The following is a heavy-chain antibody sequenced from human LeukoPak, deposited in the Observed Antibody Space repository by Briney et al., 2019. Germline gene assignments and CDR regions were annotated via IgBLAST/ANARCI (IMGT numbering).Heavy chain of an antibody. CDR3: ARHVGLYQLLFLDYFDY. CDR1: GGSISSYY. CDR2: IYYSGST. J-gene: IGHJ4*02. Sequence: TTSETLSLTCTVSGGSISSYYWSWIRQPPGKGLEWIGYIYYSGSTYYNPSLKSRVTISVDTSKNQFSLKLSSVTAADTAVYYCARHVGLYQLLFLDYFDYWGQGTLVTVSS. D-gene: IGHD2-2*01. V-gene: IGHV4-59*08.